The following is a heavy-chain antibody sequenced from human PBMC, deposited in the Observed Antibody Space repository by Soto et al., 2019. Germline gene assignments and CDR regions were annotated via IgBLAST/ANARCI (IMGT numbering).Heavy chain of an antibody. J-gene: IGHJ4*02. V-gene: IGHV4-31*03. Sequence: CVTCSVADGNIGGGGCYWSRKSKHPGKGLEWIGYIYYSGSTYYNPSLKSRVTISVDTSKNQFSLKLSSVTAADTAVYYCARDRRYCSGGSCYDSWGQGTLVTVSS. CDR2: IYYSGST. CDR1: DGNIGGGGCY. D-gene: IGHD2-15*01. CDR3: ARDRRYCSGGSCYDS.